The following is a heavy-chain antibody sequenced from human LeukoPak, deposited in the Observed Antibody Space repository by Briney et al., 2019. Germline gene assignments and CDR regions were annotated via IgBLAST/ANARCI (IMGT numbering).Heavy chain of an antibody. J-gene: IGHJ4*02. CDR1: GYTFTSYG. V-gene: IGHV1-18*01. CDR3: ARVWSSSSLLGV. CDR2: ISASNGNT. D-gene: IGHD6-6*01. Sequence: ASVKVSCKASGYTFTSYGISWVRQAPGQGLEWMGWISASNGNTNYAQKLQGRVTMTTDTSTSTVYMELRSLRSDDTAVYYCARVWSSSSLLGVWGQGTLVTVSS.